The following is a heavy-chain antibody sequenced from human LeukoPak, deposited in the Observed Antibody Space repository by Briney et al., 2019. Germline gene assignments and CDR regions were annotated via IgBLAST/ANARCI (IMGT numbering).Heavy chain of an antibody. D-gene: IGHD1-26*01. J-gene: IGHJ4*02. CDR1: GYTFTAYY. CDR2: INPNSGDT. CDR3: ARGGAVNTFDY. V-gene: IGHV1-2*02. Sequence: GASMKVSCKASGYTFTAYYIHWVRQAPGQGREWMGWINPNSGDTRYIQKFQGRVTMTRDTSISTAYVGLITSNSADTDVYYCARGGAVNTFDYWGQGTMVAVSS.